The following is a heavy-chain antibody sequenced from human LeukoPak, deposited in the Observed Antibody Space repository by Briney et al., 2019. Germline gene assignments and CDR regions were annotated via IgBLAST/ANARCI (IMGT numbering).Heavy chain of an antibody. V-gene: IGHV3-30*03. CDR1: GFTFSSYG. CDR2: ISYDGSNK. Sequence: GGSLRLSCAASGFTFSSYGMHWVRQAPGKGLEWVAVISYDGSNKYYADSVKGRFTISRDNSKNTLYLQMNSLRAEDTAVYYCARGPPAVLLWFGDAFDIWGQGTMVTVSS. CDR3: ARGPPAVLLWFGDAFDI. D-gene: IGHD3-10*01. J-gene: IGHJ3*02.